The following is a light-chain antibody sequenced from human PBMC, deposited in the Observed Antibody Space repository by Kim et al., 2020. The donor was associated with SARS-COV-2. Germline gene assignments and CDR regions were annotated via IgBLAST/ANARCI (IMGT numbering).Light chain of an antibody. CDR2: GAS. CDR1: QSVSSN. J-gene: IGKJ2*01. Sequence: EIVMTQSPATLSVSSGERATLSCSASQSVSSNLAWYQQKPGQAPRLLIYGASTRATGIPARFSGSGSGTEFTLTISSLQSEDFAVYYCQQYNDWYTFGQGTKLEI. CDR3: QQYNDWYT. V-gene: IGKV3-15*01.